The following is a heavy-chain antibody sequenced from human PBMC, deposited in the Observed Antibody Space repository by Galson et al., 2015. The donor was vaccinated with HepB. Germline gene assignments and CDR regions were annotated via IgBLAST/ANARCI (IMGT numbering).Heavy chain of an antibody. CDR3: ARGAGERLRYFDWLPTGPFDY. Sequence: SLRLSCAASGFTVSSNYMSWVRQAPGKGLEWVSVIYSGGSTYYADSVKGRFTISSDNSKNTLYLQMNSLRAEDTAVYYCARGAGERLRYFDWLPTGPFDYWGQGTLVTVSS. D-gene: IGHD3-9*01. V-gene: IGHV3-66*01. CDR1: GFTVSSNY. J-gene: IGHJ4*02. CDR2: IYSGGST.